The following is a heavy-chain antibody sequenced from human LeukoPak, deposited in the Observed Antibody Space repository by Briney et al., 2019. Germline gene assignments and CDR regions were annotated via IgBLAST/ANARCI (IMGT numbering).Heavy chain of an antibody. CDR2: IHYSGTPT. D-gene: IGHD2-21*02. V-gene: IGHV4-39*01. Sequence: SETLSLTCAVSGGSINSGRYYWDWIRQPPGKGLEWIGTIHYSGTPTFNNPSLESRVTIFADTSKNQFSLKVTSVTAADTAVYYCAAGGDDAKAGFWGQGTLVTVSS. CDR3: AAGGDDAKAGF. CDR1: GGSINSGRYY. J-gene: IGHJ4*02.